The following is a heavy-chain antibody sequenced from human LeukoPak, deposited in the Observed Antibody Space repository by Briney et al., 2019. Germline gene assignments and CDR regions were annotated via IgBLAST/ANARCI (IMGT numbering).Heavy chain of an antibody. D-gene: IGHD1-26*01. CDR1: GFTLCSYW. J-gene: IGHJ4*02. CDR3: ARAAGGTSRDY. V-gene: IGHV3-7*01. Sequence: GGVLRLSCAGSGFTLCSYWMSWVPQGPGEGVGWLANINEDGSGRFYVDSVKGRLTISRDNAKNSLFLQMNSLRAEDTAVYYCARAAGGTSRDYWGQGTLVTVSS. CDR2: INEDGSGR.